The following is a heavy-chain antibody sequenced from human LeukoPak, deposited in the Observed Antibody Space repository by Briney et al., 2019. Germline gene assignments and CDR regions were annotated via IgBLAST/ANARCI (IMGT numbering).Heavy chain of an antibody. CDR1: GGTFSSYA. Sequence: SVQVSCKASGGTFSSYAISWVRQAPGQGLEWMGGIIPIFGTANYAQKFQGRVTITADESTSTAYMELSSLRSEDTAVYYCARESLLRDYYDSSGYYYFDYWGQGTLVTVSS. D-gene: IGHD3-22*01. CDR3: ARESLLRDYYDSSGYYYFDY. J-gene: IGHJ4*02. V-gene: IGHV1-69*13. CDR2: IIPIFGTA.